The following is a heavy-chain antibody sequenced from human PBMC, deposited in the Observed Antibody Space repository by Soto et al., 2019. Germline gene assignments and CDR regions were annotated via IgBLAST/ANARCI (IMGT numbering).Heavy chain of an antibody. Sequence: EVQLLESGGGLVQPGGSLRLSCAASGFTFSSYARSWVRQAPGKGLEWVSAISGPGGSTYYADSVKGRFTISRDNSKNTLYLQMNSLRVEDTALYYCAKKANVVVVPAVYSFDYWGQGALLTVSS. CDR2: ISGPGGST. V-gene: IGHV3-23*01. D-gene: IGHD2-2*01. J-gene: IGHJ4*02. CDR1: GFTFSSYA. CDR3: AKKANVVVVPAVYSFDY.